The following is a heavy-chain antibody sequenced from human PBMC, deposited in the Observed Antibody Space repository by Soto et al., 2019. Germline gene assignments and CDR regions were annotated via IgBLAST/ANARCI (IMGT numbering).Heavy chain of an antibody. D-gene: IGHD2-2*01. CDR3: ARFCSSTSCRLWAFDI. CDR1: GGSISSGGYY. Sequence: QVQLQESGPGLVKPSQTLSLTCTVSGGSISSGGYYWSWIRQHPGQGLEWIGYIYYSGRTYYNPSLKSRVTISVDKSKNQFSLKLSSVNAADTAVYYCARFCSSTSCRLWAFDIWGQGTMVTVSS. V-gene: IGHV4-31*03. CDR2: IYYSGRT. J-gene: IGHJ3*02.